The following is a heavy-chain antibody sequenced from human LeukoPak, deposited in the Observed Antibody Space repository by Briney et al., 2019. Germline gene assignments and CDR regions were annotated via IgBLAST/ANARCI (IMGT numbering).Heavy chain of an antibody. J-gene: IGHJ4*02. V-gene: IGHV4-39*01. D-gene: IGHD4-17*01. CDR2: IYYSGST. CDR1: GGSISSGSYY. Sequence: SQTLSLTCTVSGGSISSGSYYWGWIRQPPGKGLEWIGSIYYSGSTYYNPSLKSRVTISVDTSKNQFSLKLSSVTAADTAVYYCARHAESYDYGDYSPLLFDYWGQGTLVTVSS. CDR3: ARHAESYDYGDYSPLLFDY.